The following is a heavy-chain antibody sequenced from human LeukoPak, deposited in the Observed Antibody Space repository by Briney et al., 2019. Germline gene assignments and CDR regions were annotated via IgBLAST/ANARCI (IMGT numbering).Heavy chain of an antibody. CDR1: GFTFSSYG. CDR2: ISYDGSNK. CDR3: AKDLEGKSADYYGMDV. J-gene: IGHJ6*02. V-gene: IGHV3-30*18. D-gene: IGHD6-25*01. Sequence: GRSLRLSCAASGFTFSSYGMHWVRQAPGKGLEWVAVISYDGSNKYYADSVKGRFTISRDNSKNTLYLQMNSLRAEDTAVYYCAKDLEGKSADYYGMDVWGQGTTVTVSS.